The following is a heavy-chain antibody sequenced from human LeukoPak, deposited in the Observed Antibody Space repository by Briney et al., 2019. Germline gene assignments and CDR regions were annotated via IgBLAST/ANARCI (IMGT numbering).Heavy chain of an antibody. J-gene: IGHJ1*01. CDR2: ISDSGGST. CDR3: AKDLHSSSWYNYFQH. V-gene: IGHV3-23*01. D-gene: IGHD6-13*01. Sequence: GGSLRLSRAASGFTFSSYSMNWVRQAPGKGLEWVSAISDSGGSTYYADSVTGRFTVSRDNSKNTLYLQMNSLRAEDTAVYYCAKDLHSSSWYNYFQHWGQGTLVTVSS. CDR1: GFTFSSYS.